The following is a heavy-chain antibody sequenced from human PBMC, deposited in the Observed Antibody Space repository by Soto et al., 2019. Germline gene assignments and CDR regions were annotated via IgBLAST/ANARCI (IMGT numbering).Heavy chain of an antibody. CDR1: GYACTTYG. D-gene: IGHD1-1*01. V-gene: IGHV1-18*01. J-gene: IGHJ4*02. CDR3: ARGRYGDY. Sequence: QVHLVQSGAEVKKPGASVKVSCKGSGYACTTYGITWVRQAPGQGLEWMGWISAHNGNTNYAQKRQGRVTVTRDTSTSTAYMELRSLRADDTAVYYCARGRYGDYWGQGALVTVSS. CDR2: ISAHNGNT.